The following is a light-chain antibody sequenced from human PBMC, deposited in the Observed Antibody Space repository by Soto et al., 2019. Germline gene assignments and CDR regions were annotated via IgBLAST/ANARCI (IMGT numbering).Light chain of an antibody. J-gene: IGKJ2*01. CDR2: AAS. CDR3: HQSRSVPFT. CDR1: HDIDSR. Sequence: DIQMTQSPPSVSASVGDRLTITCRATHDIDSRLAWYQQKPGKAPTLLIYAASTLQSGVPSRFGGSGYGTNFTLTISSPQPPDRATSDCHQSRSVPFTFGQGTQVESK. V-gene: IGKV1-12*01.